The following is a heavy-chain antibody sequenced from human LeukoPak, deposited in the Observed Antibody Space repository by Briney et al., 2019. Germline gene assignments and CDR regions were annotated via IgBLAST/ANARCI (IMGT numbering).Heavy chain of an antibody. CDR2: ISGSGGST. V-gene: IGHV3-23*01. CDR1: GFTVSSNY. D-gene: IGHD3-10*01. J-gene: IGHJ4*02. CDR3: AKEPTLLRAGAYFDY. Sequence: QPGGSLRLSCAASGFTVSSNYMSWVRQAPGKGLEWVSAISGSGGSTYYADSVKGRFTISRDNSKNTLYLQMNSLRAEDTAVYYCAKEPTLLRAGAYFDYWGQGTLVTVSS.